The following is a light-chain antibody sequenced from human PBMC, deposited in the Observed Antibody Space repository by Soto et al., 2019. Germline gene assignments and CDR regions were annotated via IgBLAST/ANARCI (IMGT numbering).Light chain of an antibody. CDR3: QKYNGAPPFT. V-gene: IGKV1-27*01. CDR2: AAS. Sequence: DIQMTQSPSSLSASVGDRVTIACRASQAISNYLAWYQQKPGKVPKLLIYAASTLQSGVASRFSGGGSGTDFTLTISSLQPEDVATYYCQKYNGAPPFTFGTGTKV. CDR1: QAISNY. J-gene: IGKJ3*01.